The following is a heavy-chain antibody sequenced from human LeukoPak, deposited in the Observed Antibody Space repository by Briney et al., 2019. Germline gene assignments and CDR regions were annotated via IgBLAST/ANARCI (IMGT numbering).Heavy chain of an antibody. CDR2: INPNSGGT. V-gene: IGHV1-2*02. CDR1: GYTFTSYG. J-gene: IGHJ4*02. Sequence: ASVKVSCKASGYTFTSYGISWVRQAPGQGLEWMGWINPNSGGTNYAQKFQGRVTMTRDTSISTAYMELSSLRSEDTAVYYCATDFYYYDSSGYQFDYWGQGTLVTVSS. D-gene: IGHD3-22*01. CDR3: ATDFYYYDSSGYQFDY.